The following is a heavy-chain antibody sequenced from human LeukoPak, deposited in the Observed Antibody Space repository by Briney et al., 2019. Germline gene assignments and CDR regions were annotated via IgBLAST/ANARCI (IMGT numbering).Heavy chain of an antibody. CDR3: ARREGGFYSWGIAY. CDR2: ITSSGSTI. J-gene: IGHJ4*02. V-gene: IGHV3-11*04. D-gene: IGHD1-26*01. CDR1: GFIFSDYY. Sequence: GGSLRLSCAASGFIFSDYYMSWIRQAPGKGLEWLSCITSSGSTIYYADSEKGRFTISRDNAKNSLYLQMNSLRAEDTAVYYCARREGGFYSWGIAYWGQGTLVTVSS.